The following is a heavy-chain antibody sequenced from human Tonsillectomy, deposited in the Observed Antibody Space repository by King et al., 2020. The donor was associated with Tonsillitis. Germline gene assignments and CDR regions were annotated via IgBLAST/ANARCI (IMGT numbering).Heavy chain of an antibody. D-gene: IGHD3-9*01. Sequence: QLQESGPRLVKPSETLSLTCTVSGGSISSSSYYWGWIRQPPGKGLEWMGSIYYSGSTYYNPSLKSRVTISVDTSKNQFSLKLSSVTAADTAVYYCASLHWDILTGYRFDYWGQGTLVTVSS. CDR2: IYYSGST. CDR1: GGSISSSSYY. J-gene: IGHJ4*02. V-gene: IGHV4-39*01. CDR3: ASLHWDILTGYRFDY.